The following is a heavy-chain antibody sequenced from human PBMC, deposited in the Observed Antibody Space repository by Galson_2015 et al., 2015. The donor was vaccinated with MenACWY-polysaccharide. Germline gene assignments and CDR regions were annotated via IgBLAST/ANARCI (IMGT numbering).Heavy chain of an antibody. J-gene: IGHJ5*02. D-gene: IGHD1-26*01. CDR2: MSYSGRA. V-gene: IGHV4-61*01. CDR1: GGSVSSGTDY. CDR3: AREPTYSGSFGWFDP. Sequence: DTLSLTCTVSGGSVSSGTDYWSWLRQSPGKGLEWIGYMSYSGRANYNPSLRSRVTVLLDTSRNQFSLRLTSVTAADTAMYYCAREPTYSGSFGWFDPWGQGTLVTVSS.